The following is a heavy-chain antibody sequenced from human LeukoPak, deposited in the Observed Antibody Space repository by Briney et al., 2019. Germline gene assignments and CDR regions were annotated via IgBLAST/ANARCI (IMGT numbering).Heavy chain of an antibody. J-gene: IGHJ3*02. CDR3: ARERRGYTTSWYNAFDI. V-gene: IGHV3-48*04. CDR2: ISSTGNNI. Sequence: GGSLRLSCAASGLTFSSYSMNWVRQAPGKGLERVSYISSTGNNIYYADSVKGRFTISRDNARNSLYLQMNSLRAEDTAVYYCARERRGYTTSWYNAFDIWGQGTMVTVSS. D-gene: IGHD6-13*01. CDR1: GLTFSSYS.